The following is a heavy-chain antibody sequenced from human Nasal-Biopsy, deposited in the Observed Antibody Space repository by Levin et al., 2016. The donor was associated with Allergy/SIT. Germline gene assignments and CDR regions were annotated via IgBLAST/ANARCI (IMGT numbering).Heavy chain of an antibody. CDR1: GGSINPGEYF. V-gene: IGHV4-31*03. CDR3: VRARGIRDSPSAPGQLWYFDP. Sequence: SETLSLTCSVSGGSINPGEYFWGWIRQHPGKGLQWIGYVHYSGTTFYNPSLKSRTGVTLHKEYNRFSLRVTSVTPADTAYYYCVRARGIRDSPSAPGQLWYFDPWGQGALVTVSS. D-gene: IGHD6-13*01. CDR2: VHYSGTT. J-gene: IGHJ4*02.